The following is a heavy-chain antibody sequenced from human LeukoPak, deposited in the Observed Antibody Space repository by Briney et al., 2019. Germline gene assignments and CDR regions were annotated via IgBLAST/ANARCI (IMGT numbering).Heavy chain of an antibody. Sequence: PGRSLRLSCAASGFTFDDYAMHWVRQAPGKGLEWVSGISWNSGSIGYADSVKGRFTISRDNAKNSLYPQMNSLRAEDMALYYCARGYSYGYDESWFDPWGQGTLVTVSS. V-gene: IGHV3-9*03. CDR3: ARGYSYGYDESWFDP. D-gene: IGHD5-18*01. J-gene: IGHJ5*02. CDR1: GFTFDDYA. CDR2: ISWNSGSI.